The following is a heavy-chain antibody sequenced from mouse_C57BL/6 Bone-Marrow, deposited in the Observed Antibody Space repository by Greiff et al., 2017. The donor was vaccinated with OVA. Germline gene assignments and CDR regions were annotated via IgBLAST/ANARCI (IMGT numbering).Heavy chain of an antibody. CDR1: GFTFSSYG. Sequence: EVKLMESGGDLVKPGGSLKLSCAASGFTFSSYGMSWVRQTPDKRLEWVATISSGGSYTYYPDSVKGRFTISRDNAKNTLYLQMSSLKSEDTAMYYCARLYYGSSYAMDYWGQGTSVTVSS. V-gene: IGHV5-6*01. CDR3: ARLYYGSSYAMDY. CDR2: ISSGGSYT. D-gene: IGHD1-1*01. J-gene: IGHJ4*01.